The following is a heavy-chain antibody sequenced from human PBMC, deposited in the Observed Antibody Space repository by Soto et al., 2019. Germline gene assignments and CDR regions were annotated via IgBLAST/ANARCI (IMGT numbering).Heavy chain of an antibody. J-gene: IGHJ4*02. D-gene: IGHD3-22*01. V-gene: IGHV1-46*01. CDR3: ARNDNSGLDY. CDR2: IDPSRGST. Sequence: GAAVKVSCKASGYIFSSYYMHWVRQAPGEGLEWMGFIDPSRGSTSYAQKFQGRVTMARDMSTSTVYMELSSLTSGDTAVYYCARNDNSGLDYWGQGTMVTVYS. CDR1: GYIFSSYY.